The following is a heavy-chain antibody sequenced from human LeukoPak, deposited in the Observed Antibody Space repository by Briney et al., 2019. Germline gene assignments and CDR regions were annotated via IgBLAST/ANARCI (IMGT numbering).Heavy chain of an antibody. J-gene: IGHJ6*03. CDR3: TRREEMATIYYYYYYMDV. Sequence: GGSLRLSCAASGFTFSGSAMHWVRQASGKGLEWVGRIRSKANSYATAYAASVKGRFTISRDDSKNTAYLQMNSLKTEDTAVYYCTRREEMATIYYYYYYMDVWGKGTTITVSS. D-gene: IGHD5-24*01. CDR2: IRSKANSYAT. CDR1: GFTFSGSA. V-gene: IGHV3-73*01.